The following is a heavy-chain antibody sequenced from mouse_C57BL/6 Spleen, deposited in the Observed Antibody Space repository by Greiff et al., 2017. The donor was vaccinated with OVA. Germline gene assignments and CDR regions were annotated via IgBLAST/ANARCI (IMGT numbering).Heavy chain of an antibody. CDR1: GYSITSGYD. CDR3: ARGGRLLWYFDV. Sequence: EVQLQESGPGMVKPSQSLSLTCTVTGYSITSGYDWHWIRHFPGNKLEWMGDISYSGSTNYNPSLKSRISIAHDTSKNHFFLKLNSVTAEDTATYYCARGGRLLWYFDVWGTGTTVTVSS. CDR2: ISYSGST. V-gene: IGHV3-1*01. D-gene: IGHD2-3*01. J-gene: IGHJ1*03.